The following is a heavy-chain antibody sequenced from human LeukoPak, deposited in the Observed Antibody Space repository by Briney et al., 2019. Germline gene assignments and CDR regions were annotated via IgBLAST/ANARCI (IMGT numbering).Heavy chain of an antibody. J-gene: IGHJ4*02. CDR2: IYSGGST. D-gene: IGHD2-21*02. V-gene: IGHV3-53*01. Sequence: GGSLRLSCAASGFTVSSNYMSWVRQAPGKGLEWVSVIYSGGSTYYADSVKGRFTISRDNSKNTLYLQMNSLRTEDTAVYNCARRYCGGDCYFDYWGQGTLVTVSS. CDR1: GFTVSSNY. CDR3: ARRYCGGDCYFDY.